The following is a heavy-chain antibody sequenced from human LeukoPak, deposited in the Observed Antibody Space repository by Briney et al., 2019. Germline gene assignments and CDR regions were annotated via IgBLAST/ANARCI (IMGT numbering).Heavy chain of an antibody. CDR3: ARDVLAVAGIAPLDY. Sequence: GESLKISCAASGFTFDDYGMSWVRQAPGKGLEWVSGINWNGGSTGYADSVKGRFTISRDNAKNSLYLQMNSLRAEDTALYYCARDVLAVAGIAPLDYWGQGTLVTVSS. D-gene: IGHD6-19*01. CDR2: INWNGGST. CDR1: GFTFDDYG. V-gene: IGHV3-20*04. J-gene: IGHJ4*02.